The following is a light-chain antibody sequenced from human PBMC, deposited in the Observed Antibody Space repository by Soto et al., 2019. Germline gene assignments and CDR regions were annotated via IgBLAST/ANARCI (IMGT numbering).Light chain of an antibody. V-gene: IGKV3-11*01. CDR1: QSVSSY. Sequence: EIVLTQSPATLSLSPGERATLSCRASQSVSSYLAWYQQKPGQAPRLLIYDTSKRATGIPARFSGSGSGTDFPLTISCLEPDDFAVYYCQQRTNWPRSFTFGPGTKVDIK. CDR2: DTS. CDR3: QQRTNWPRSFT. J-gene: IGKJ3*01.